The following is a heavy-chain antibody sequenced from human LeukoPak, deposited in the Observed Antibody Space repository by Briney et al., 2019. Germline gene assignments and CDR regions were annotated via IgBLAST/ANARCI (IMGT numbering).Heavy chain of an antibody. CDR1: EFAFSSYW. J-gene: IGHJ3*02. Sequence: GGSLRLSCVVSEFAFSSYWMTWVRQAPGEGLEWVANIKRDGSARYYADSVKGRFTISRDNAKNSLYLQMNSLRAEDTAMYYCATYCGGDCYSPHDAFDNWGQGTMVTVSS. V-gene: IGHV3-7*05. CDR2: IKRDGSAR. D-gene: IGHD2-21*02. CDR3: ATYCGGDCYSPHDAFDN.